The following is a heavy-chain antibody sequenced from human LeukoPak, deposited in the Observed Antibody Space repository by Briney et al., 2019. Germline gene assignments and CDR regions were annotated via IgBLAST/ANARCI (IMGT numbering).Heavy chain of an antibody. CDR2: IKQDGSEK. CDR1: GFTFSDYW. V-gene: IGHV3-7*01. J-gene: IGHJ4*02. Sequence: GGSLRLSCAASGFTFSDYWMRWVRQAPGKGLEWVANIKQDGSEKYYVDSVKGRFTVSRDNAKNLLYLQMNSLRAEDTAVYFCARGPSYDYWGQGTLVTVSS. CDR3: ARGPSYDY.